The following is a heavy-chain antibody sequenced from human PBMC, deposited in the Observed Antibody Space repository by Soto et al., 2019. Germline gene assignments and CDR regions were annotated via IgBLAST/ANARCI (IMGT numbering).Heavy chain of an antibody. CDR3: ARDPWAADY. CDR1: GFTVSTKY. D-gene: IGHD3-16*01. Sequence: EVQLVESGGGLVQPGGSLRLSCAASGFTVSTKYMSWVRQAPGKGMERVSVIYSGGSTFYADSVRGRFTSSRDNSKNAVTLQMNSLRAEDTAVYYCARDPWAADYWGQGTLVTVSS. J-gene: IGHJ4*02. V-gene: IGHV3-66*01. CDR2: IYSGGST.